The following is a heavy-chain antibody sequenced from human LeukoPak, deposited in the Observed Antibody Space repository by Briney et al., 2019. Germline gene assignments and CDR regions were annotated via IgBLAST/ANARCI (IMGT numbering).Heavy chain of an antibody. D-gene: IGHD3-16*01. J-gene: IGHJ6*03. Sequence: KPSETLSLTCAAYGGSFSGYYWSWLRQPPGKGLEWIGEINHSGSTNYNPSLKSRVTISVDTSKNQFSLKLSSVTAADTAVYYCARAPEITRYYYYYYMDVWGKGTTVTISS. V-gene: IGHV4-34*01. CDR3: ARAPEITRYYYYYYMDV. CDR1: GGSFSGYY. CDR2: INHSGST.